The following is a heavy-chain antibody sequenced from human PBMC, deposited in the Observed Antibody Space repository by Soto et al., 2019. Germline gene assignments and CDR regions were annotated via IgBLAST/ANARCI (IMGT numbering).Heavy chain of an antibody. CDR2: ISSSSSTI. Sequence: GGSLRLSCAASGFTFSSYSMNWVRQAPGKGLEWVSYISSSSSTIYYADSVKGRFTISRDNAKNSRYLQMNSLRAEDTAVYYCARDPYSRYCSGGSCYLTHHYWGQGTLVTVSS. CDR3: ARDPYSRYCSGGSCYLTHHY. J-gene: IGHJ4*02. V-gene: IGHV3-48*01. D-gene: IGHD2-15*01. CDR1: GFTFSSYS.